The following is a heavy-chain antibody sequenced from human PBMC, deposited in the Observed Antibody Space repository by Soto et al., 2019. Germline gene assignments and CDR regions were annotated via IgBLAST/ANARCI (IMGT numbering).Heavy chain of an antibody. J-gene: IGHJ6*02. Sequence: PSETLSLTCTVSGGSISSGGYYWSWIRQHPGKGLEWIGYIYYSGSTYYNPSLKSRVTISVDTSKNQFSLKLSSVTAADTAVYYCARDLGARVRDQYGMDVWGQGTTVTVS. CDR2: IYYSGST. CDR1: GGSISSGGYY. V-gene: IGHV4-31*03. CDR3: ARDLGARVRDQYGMDV. D-gene: IGHD3-3*01.